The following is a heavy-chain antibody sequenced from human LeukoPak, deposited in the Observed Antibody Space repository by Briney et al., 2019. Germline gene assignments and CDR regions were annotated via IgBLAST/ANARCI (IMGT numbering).Heavy chain of an antibody. J-gene: IGHJ3*02. CDR3: AKDPNGDYVGAFDM. D-gene: IGHD4-17*01. V-gene: IGHV3-30*02. CDR2: IRYDGSQR. Sequence: GGSLRLSCVASGFIFSTYGLHWVRQSPGRGLEWVAVIRYDGSQRYYADSVKGRFTISRDNSKNTLFLQMNSLRADDTAVYHCAKDPNGDYVGAFDMWGQGTMVTVSS. CDR1: GFIFSTYG.